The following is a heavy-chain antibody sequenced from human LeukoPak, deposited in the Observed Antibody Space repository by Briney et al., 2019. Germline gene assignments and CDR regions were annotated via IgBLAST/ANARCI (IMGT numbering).Heavy chain of an antibody. CDR3: ARRKTSSSWYWFDP. D-gene: IGHD6-13*01. J-gene: IGHJ5*02. CDR2: IYPGDSDT. V-gene: IGHV5-51*01. CDR1: GYRFTSYW. Sequence: GESLKISFKGSGYRFTSYWIGWVRQMPGKGLEWMGIIYPGDSDTRYSPSFQGQVTISADKSISTAYLQWSSLKASDTAMYYCARRKTSSSWYWFDPWGQGTLVTVSS.